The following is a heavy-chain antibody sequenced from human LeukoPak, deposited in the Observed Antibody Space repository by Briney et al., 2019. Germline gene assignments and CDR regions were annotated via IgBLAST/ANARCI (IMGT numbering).Heavy chain of an antibody. D-gene: IGHD2-2*01. J-gene: IGHJ6*02. Sequence: GSSVKVSCKASGGTFSSYAISWVRQAPGQGLEWMGIINPSGGSTSYAQKFQGRVTMTRDTSTSTVYMELSSLRSEDTAVYYCARDRLIYCSSTSCYRGYYYYGMDVWGQGTTVTVSS. CDR1: GGTFSSYA. CDR2: INPSGGST. CDR3: ARDRLIYCSSTSCYRGYYYYGMDV. V-gene: IGHV1-46*01.